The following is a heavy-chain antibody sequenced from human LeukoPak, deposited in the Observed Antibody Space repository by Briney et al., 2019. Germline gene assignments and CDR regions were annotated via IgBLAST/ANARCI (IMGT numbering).Heavy chain of an antibody. CDR2: IMPLFGTA. D-gene: IGHD4-17*01. Sequence: SVKVSCKTSGGTFNNPAISWVRQAPGQGLEWLGGIMPLFGTAGYAQKFQGRVTITKDESTRTVYLELTSLTSDDTAVYYCARDVHGDYGSGWFDPWGRGTLVSVSS. J-gene: IGHJ5*02. CDR3: ARDVHGDYGSGWFDP. V-gene: IGHV1-69*05. CDR1: GGTFNNPA.